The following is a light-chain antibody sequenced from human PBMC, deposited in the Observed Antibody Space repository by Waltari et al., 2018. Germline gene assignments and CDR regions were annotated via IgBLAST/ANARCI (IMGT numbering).Light chain of an antibody. CDR1: NPNIGSTY. CDR3: AAWDGSQVV. CDR2: KNN. J-gene: IGLJ2*01. Sequence: QSVLTQPPSASGTPGQRVPISCSGDNPNIGSTYVYWYQQLPGTTPKLLIYKNNQRPSGVPDLFSGSKSGTSASLAISGLRSEDEADYYCAAWDGSQVVFGGGTKLTVL. V-gene: IGLV1-47*01.